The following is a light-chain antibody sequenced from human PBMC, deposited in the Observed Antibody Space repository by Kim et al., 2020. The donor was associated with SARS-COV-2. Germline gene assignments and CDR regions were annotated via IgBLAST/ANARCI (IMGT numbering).Light chain of an antibody. Sequence: ATISVTGPRSNPGSGYAVHCYRHLPGTAPHLLIYRSTNRPSGVPDRFSGSKSGTSASLAIIGLQADDEADYYCQSYDNSLSPSEVFGGGTQLTVL. J-gene: IGLJ2*01. CDR3: QSYDNSLSPSEV. CDR2: RST. V-gene: IGLV1-40*01. CDR1: RSNPGSGYA.